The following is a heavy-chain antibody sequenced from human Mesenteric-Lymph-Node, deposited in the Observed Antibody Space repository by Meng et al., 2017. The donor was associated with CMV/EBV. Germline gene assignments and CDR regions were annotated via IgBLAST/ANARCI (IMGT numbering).Heavy chain of an antibody. CDR2: IYYSGST. D-gene: IGHD3-10*01. CDR3: ARWRGTYYYGSGSRNWFDP. V-gene: IGHV4-30-4*08. J-gene: IGHJ5*02. CDR1: SGDYY. Sequence: SGDYYWSWIRQPPGKGLEWIGYIYYSGSTYYNPSLKSRVTISVDTSKNQFSLKLSSVTAADTAVYYCARWRGTYYYGSGSRNWFDPWGQGTLVTVSS.